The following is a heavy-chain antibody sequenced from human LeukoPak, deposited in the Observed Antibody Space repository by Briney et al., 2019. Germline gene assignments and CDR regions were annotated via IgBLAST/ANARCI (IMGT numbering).Heavy chain of an antibody. D-gene: IGHD6-19*01. V-gene: IGHV3-23*01. CDR1: GFTFSSYA. J-gene: IGHJ4*02. CDR3: AKDTFEQWLVPRGLY. CDR2: ISGSGGST. Sequence: GGSLRLSCAAPGFTFSSYAMSWVRQAPGKGLEWVSAISGSGGSTYYADSVKGRFTISRDNSKNTLYLQMNSLRAEDTAVYYCAKDTFEQWLVPRGLYWGQGTLVTVSS.